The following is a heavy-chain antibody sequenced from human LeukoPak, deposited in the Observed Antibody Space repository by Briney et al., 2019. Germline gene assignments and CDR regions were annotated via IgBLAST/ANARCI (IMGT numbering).Heavy chain of an antibody. V-gene: IGHV3-33*01. J-gene: IGHJ4*02. CDR3: ARAFTDRSGWSRCGHS. CDR2: IWHDGSKK. Sequence: PGGSLRLSCVASGFTLSRYGMHWVRQAPGKGLEWVAGIWHDGSKKYYADSVKGRFTISRDNSKNTLYLEMNSLRVEDTALYYCARAFTDRSGWSRCGHSWRRGTLVTVSS. D-gene: IGHD6-19*01. CDR1: GFTLSRYG.